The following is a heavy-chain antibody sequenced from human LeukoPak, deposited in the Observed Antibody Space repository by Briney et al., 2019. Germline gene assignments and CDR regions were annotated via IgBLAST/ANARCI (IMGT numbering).Heavy chain of an antibody. Sequence: GGSLRLSCAASGFIFDDYAMHWVRQAPGKGLEGVSGISWNSNNIGYADSVKGRFTISRDNAKNSLYLQMNSLRAEDMALYYCAKDAGGYYYYYMGVWGKGTTVTISS. CDR2: ISWNSNNI. CDR3: AKDAGGYYYYYMGV. CDR1: GFIFDDYA. J-gene: IGHJ6*03. V-gene: IGHV3-9*03.